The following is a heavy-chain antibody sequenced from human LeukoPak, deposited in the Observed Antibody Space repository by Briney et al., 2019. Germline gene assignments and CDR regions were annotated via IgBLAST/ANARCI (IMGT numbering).Heavy chain of an antibody. J-gene: IGHJ4*02. CDR1: GYTFTSYA. CDR3: VRDDYGDYGGFDY. CDR2: INAGNGNT. D-gene: IGHD4-17*01. V-gene: IGHV1-3*01. Sequence: ASVKVSCKASGYTFTSYAMHWVRQAPGQRLEWMGWINAGNGNTKYSQKFQGRVTITRDTSASTAYMELSSLRSEDTAVYYCVRDDYGDYGGFDYWGQGTLVTVSS.